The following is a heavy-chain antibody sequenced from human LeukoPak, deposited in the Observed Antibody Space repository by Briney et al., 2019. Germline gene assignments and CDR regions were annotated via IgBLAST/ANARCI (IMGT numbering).Heavy chain of an antibody. Sequence: TSETLSLTCTVSGDSISSYYWSWIRQSPGKGLERIGHIYYSGGTRYNASLKSRLTISVDTSKKQFSLKVTSVTAADTAVYYCARHGAGTTGRLYYYNGMDVWGQGTTVTVSS. D-gene: IGHD4-11*01. CDR3: ARHGAGTTGRLYYYNGMDV. V-gene: IGHV4-59*08. CDR1: GDSISSYY. CDR2: IYYSGGT. J-gene: IGHJ6*02.